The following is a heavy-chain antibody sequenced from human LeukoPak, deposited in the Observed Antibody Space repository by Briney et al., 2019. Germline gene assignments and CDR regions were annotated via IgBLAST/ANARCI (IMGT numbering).Heavy chain of an antibody. CDR1: GYTFTSYG. CDR3: ARDGPPPPYYYYYGMDV. Sequence: ASVKVSCKASGYTFTSYGISWVRQAPGQGLEWMGWISAYNGNTNYAQKLQGRVTMTTDTSTSTAYMELRSLRSDDTAVYYCARDGPPPPYYYYYGMDVWGQGTTVTVSS. J-gene: IGHJ6*02. CDR2: ISAYNGNT. V-gene: IGHV1-18*01. D-gene: IGHD3/OR15-3a*01.